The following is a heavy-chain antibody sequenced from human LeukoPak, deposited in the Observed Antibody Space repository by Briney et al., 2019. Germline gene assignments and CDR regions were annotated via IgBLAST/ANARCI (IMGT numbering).Heavy chain of an antibody. CDR3: ARPRKYYYGSGSGPDNYFDY. V-gene: IGHV4-4*02. CDR2: IYHSGST. CDR1: GGSISSSNW. J-gene: IGHJ4*02. Sequence: ASETLSLTCAVSGGSISSSNWWSWVRQPPGKGLEWIGEIYHSGSTNYNPSLKSRVTISVDTSKNQFSLKLSSVTAADTAVYYCARPRKYYYGSGSGPDNYFDYWGQGTLVTVSS. D-gene: IGHD3-10*01.